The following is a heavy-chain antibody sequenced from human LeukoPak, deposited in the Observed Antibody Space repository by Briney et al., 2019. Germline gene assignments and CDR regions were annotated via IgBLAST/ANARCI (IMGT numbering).Heavy chain of an antibody. CDR3: ARSGSNWSCDS. CDR1: GFTFRTYA. V-gene: IGHV3-23*01. Sequence: GGSLRLSCAASGFTFRTYALSWVRQAPGKGLEWVSAISVNGDNTYYADSVKGHFTISRDNSKNMLYLQMNSLRAEDTAVYYCARSGSNWSCDSWGQGTLVTVSS. D-gene: IGHD6-13*01. J-gene: IGHJ4*02. CDR2: ISVNGDNT.